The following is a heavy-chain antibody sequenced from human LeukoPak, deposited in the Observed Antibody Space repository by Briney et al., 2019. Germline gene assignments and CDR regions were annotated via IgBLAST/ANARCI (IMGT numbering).Heavy chain of an antibody. D-gene: IGHD3-10*01. Sequence: GESLKISCKGSGYSFTTYSIGWVRQMPGKGLEWMGIIYPGDSETKYSPSFQGQVTISADTSISTAYLQWSSLKASDIAMYYCARRGGSGGSFDYWGQGTLVTVSS. CDR1: GYSFTTYS. CDR3: ARRGGSGGSFDY. V-gene: IGHV5-51*01. CDR2: IYPGDSET. J-gene: IGHJ4*02.